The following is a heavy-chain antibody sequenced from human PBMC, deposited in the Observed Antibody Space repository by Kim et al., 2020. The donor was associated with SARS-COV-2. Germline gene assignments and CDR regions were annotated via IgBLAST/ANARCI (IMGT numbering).Heavy chain of an antibody. J-gene: IGHJ4*02. CDR3: ASGSYSYDSSGYYHFDY. D-gene: IGHD3-22*01. Sequence: VKGRFTISRDNAKNALYLQLNSLRAEDTAVYYWASGSYSYDSSGYYHFDYWGQGTLVTVSS. V-gene: IGHV3-48*03.